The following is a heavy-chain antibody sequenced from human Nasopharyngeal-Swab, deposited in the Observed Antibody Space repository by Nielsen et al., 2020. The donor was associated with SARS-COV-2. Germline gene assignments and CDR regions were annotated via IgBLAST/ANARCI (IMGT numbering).Heavy chain of an antibody. D-gene: IGHD3-10*01. CDR3: ARDAPTGGSGTSYNAQDAFDI. V-gene: IGHV3-53*01. CDR1: GFTVSNNY. CDR2: IYSGGST. J-gene: IGHJ3*02. Sequence: GESLKISCAASGFTVSNNYISWVRPPPGKRLEWVSVIYSGGSTYYADTVKGRFTISRDKSKNTLYLQMNSLRAEDTAVYYCARDAPTGGSGTSYNAQDAFDIWGQGTIVTVSS.